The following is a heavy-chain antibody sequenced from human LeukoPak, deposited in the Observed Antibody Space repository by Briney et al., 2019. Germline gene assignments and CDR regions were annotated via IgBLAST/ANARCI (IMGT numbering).Heavy chain of an antibody. CDR3: AGGTGFIIKD. V-gene: IGHV3-7*03. CDR1: GFTFSNCN. D-gene: IGHD3-9*01. J-gene: IGHJ4*02. Sequence: GGSLRLSCEASGFTFSNCNMNWVRRAPGKGLEWVANIKQDGSEKNYVDSVKGRFTISRDNAKNSLYLQMNNLRVEDTAMYYCAGGTGFIIKDWGQGTLVTVSS. CDR2: IKQDGSEK.